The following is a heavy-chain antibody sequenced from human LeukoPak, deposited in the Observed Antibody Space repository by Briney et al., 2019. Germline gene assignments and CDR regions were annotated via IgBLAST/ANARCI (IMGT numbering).Heavy chain of an antibody. CDR1: GFTFSSYG. D-gene: IGHD2-15*01. CDR3: ANDLLPGVVDGMDV. Sequence: PGGSLRLSCVVSGFTFSSYGMHWVRQAPGKGLEWVADISNDGSNKNYVDFVKGRFSISRDNSKNTLYLQMNSLRVEDTAVYYCANDLLPGVVDGMDVWGQGTTVTVSS. CDR2: ISNDGSNK. V-gene: IGHV3-30*18. J-gene: IGHJ6*02.